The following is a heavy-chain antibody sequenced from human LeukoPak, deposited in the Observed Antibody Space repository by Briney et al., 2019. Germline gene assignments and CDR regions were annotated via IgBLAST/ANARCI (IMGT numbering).Heavy chain of an antibody. CDR3: ARHYGDYPVFDY. V-gene: IGHV1-69*13. Sequence: ASVKVSCRTAGGTLSSYVFSWVRQAPGQGLEWMGGIIPIFDTAKYAQKFQGRVTITADESTSTAHMELSSQRSEDTAVYYCARHYGDYPVFDYWGQGTLVTVSS. D-gene: IGHD4-17*01. J-gene: IGHJ4*02. CDR1: GGTLSSYV. CDR2: IIPIFDTA.